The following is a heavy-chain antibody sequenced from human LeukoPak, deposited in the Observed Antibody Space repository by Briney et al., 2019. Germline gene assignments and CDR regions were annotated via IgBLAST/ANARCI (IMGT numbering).Heavy chain of an antibody. CDR3: ARDKFGDSSSWHGGEWFDP. Sequence: GASVKVSCKASGYTFTSYGISWVRQAPGQGLEWMGWISAYNGNTNYAQKLQGRVTMTTDTSTSTAYMELRSLRSDDTAVYYCARDKFGDSSSWHGGEWFDPWGQGTLVTVSS. J-gene: IGHJ5*02. D-gene: IGHD6-6*01. CDR2: ISAYNGNT. CDR1: GYTFTSYG. V-gene: IGHV1-18*01.